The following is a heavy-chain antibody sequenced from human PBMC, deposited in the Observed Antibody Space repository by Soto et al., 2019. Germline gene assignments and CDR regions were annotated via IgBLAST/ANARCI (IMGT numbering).Heavy chain of an antibody. CDR2: IHNSGSP. D-gene: IGHD4-17*01. CDR1: GVSINDYY. V-gene: IGHV4-59*01. Sequence: SEILSLTCTVSGVSINDYYWSWIRQSPGKGLEWIGHIHNSGSPYNNPSLKSRVTISVDTSKNQFSLKLSSVTAADTAVYYCVSESTVTDAFDIWGQGTMVTVSS. CDR3: VSESTVTDAFDI. J-gene: IGHJ3*02.